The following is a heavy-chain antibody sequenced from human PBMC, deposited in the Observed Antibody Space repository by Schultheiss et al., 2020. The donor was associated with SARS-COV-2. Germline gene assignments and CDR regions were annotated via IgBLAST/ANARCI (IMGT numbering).Heavy chain of an antibody. CDR1: GFTFSSYE. CDR3: ARGKPSYGMDV. V-gene: IGHV3-15*01. Sequence: GESLKISCAASGFTFSSYEMNWVRQAPGKGLEWVGRIKSKTDGGTTDYAAPVKGRFTISRDDSKNTLYLQMNSLKTEDTAVYYCARGKPSYGMDVWGQGTPVTVSS. J-gene: IGHJ6*02. CDR2: IKSKTDGGTT.